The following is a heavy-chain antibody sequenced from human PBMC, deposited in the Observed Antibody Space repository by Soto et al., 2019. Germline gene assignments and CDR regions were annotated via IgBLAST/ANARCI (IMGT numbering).Heavy chain of an antibody. D-gene: IGHD3-10*02. Sequence: QVQLVESGGGVVQPGRSLTLSCAASGFTFSRFSMHWVRQAPGKGLAWVAVISYDGSNTHYAESVKGRFNISRDDSKNTVYLPMNNLRGEDSAVYYCSRDHGMFLSYYYYVMDVRGQGTTVTVS. CDR3: SRDHGMFLSYYYYVMDV. CDR1: GFTFSRFS. J-gene: IGHJ6*02. CDR2: ISYDGSNT. V-gene: IGHV3-30-3*01.